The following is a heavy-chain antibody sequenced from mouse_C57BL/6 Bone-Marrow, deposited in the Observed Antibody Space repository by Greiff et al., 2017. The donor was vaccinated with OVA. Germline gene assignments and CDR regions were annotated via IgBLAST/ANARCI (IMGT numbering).Heavy chain of an antibody. V-gene: IGHV5-4*01. CDR3: ARDRITTVVPYYFDY. D-gene: IGHD1-1*01. J-gene: IGHJ2*01. CDR1: GFTFSSYA. Sequence: EVKVVESGGGLVKPGGSLKLSCAASGFTFSSYAMSWVRQTPEKRLEWVATISDGGSYTYYPDNVKGRFTISRDNAKNNLYLQMSHLKSEDTAMYYCARDRITTVVPYYFDYWGQGTTLTVSS. CDR2: ISDGGSYT.